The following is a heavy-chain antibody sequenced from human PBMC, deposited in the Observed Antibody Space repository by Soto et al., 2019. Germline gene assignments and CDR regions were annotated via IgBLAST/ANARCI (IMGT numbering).Heavy chain of an antibody. CDR1: GGTFGSYA. Sequence: QVQLVQSGAEVKKPGSSVKVSCKASGGTFGSYAISWVRQAPGQGLEWMGVIIPIPGTANYAQKFQGRVTIAADDSTITAYMELRSMGSEYTAVYFCARSQGSSTSLAIYYYYYYGRDVWGQGTTVTVTS. CDR2: IIPIPGTA. CDR3: ARSQGSSTSLAIYYYYYYGRDV. J-gene: IGHJ6*02. V-gene: IGHV1-69*01. D-gene: IGHD2-2*01.